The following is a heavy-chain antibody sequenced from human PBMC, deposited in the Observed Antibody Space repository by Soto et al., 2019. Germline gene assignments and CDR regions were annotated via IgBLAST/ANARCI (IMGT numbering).Heavy chain of an antibody. V-gene: IGHV3-30-3*01. D-gene: IGHD2-15*01. CDR1: GFTFSSYA. Sequence: GGSLRLSCAASGFTFSSYAMHWVRQAPGKGLEWVAVISYDGSNKYYADSVKGRFTISRDNSKNTLYLQMNSLRAEDTAVYYCARDGGDIVVVVAATPMDYYYGMDVWGQGTTVTVSS. CDR3: ARDGGDIVVVVAATPMDYYYGMDV. J-gene: IGHJ6*02. CDR2: ISYDGSNK.